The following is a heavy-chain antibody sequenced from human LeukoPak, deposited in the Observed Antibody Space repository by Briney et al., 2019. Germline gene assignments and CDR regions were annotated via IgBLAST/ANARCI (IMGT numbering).Heavy chain of an antibody. D-gene: IGHD1-26*01. J-gene: IGHJ4*02. V-gene: IGHV3-11*01. CDR3: ARDIRSGPPHSYFDS. CDR2: ISGSVVTV. Sequence: PGGSLRLSCAASGFTFSNYYMNWVRQAPGKGLEWVAYISGSVVTVYYADSVKGRFTISRDNAKNSLFLQMNSLRAEDTAVYYCARDIRSGPPHSYFDSWGQGTLVTVSS. CDR1: GFTFSNYY.